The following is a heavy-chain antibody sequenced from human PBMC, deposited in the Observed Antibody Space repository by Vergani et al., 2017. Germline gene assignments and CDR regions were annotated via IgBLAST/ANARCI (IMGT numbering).Heavy chain of an antibody. CDR3: AHSSGYYPDY. D-gene: IGHD3-22*01. CDR2: IWYDGSNK. J-gene: IGHJ4*02. Sequence: QVQLVESGGGVVQPGRSLRLSCAASGFTFSSYGMHWVRQAPGKGLEWVAVIWYDGSNKYYADSVKGRFTISRDNSKNTLYLQMNSLRAEDTAVYYCAHSSGYYPDYWGQGTLVTVSS. CDR1: GFTFSSYG. V-gene: IGHV3-33*01.